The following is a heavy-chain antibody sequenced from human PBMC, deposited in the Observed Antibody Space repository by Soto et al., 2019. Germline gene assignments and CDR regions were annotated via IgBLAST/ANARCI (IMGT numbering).Heavy chain of an antibody. CDR1: GFTFSSYE. CDR2: ITSRSDTI. CDR3: ARSSGHYRPFDS. Sequence: GGSLRLSCAASGFTFSSYEMNWVRQAPGKGLEWVSHITSRSDTIYYADSVKGRFTISRDNAESSLYLQMNSLRAEDTAVYYCARSSGHYRPFDSWGQGTLVTVSS. V-gene: IGHV3-48*03. D-gene: IGHD3-22*01. J-gene: IGHJ4*02.